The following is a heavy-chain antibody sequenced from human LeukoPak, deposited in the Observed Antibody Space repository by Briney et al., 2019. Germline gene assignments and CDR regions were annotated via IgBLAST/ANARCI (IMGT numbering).Heavy chain of an antibody. D-gene: IGHD1-26*01. CDR3: AKNSGSYPRYYFDY. Sequence: GRSLRLSCAASGFTFSSYAMTWVRQAPGKGLEWVSGISGSGGSTYYADSVKGRFTISRDNSNNTLYLQMNSLRAEDTAVYYCAKNSGSYPRYYFDYWGQGTLVTVSS. J-gene: IGHJ4*02. CDR2: ISGSGGST. V-gene: IGHV3-23*01. CDR1: GFTFSSYA.